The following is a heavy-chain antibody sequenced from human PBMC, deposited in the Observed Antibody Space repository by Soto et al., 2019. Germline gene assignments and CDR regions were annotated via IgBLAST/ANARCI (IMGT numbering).Heavy chain of an antibody. CDR3: TRELGTVVYYYAMDV. CDR2: ISSSSSYI. V-gene: IGHV3-21*01. D-gene: IGHD2-8*01. J-gene: IGHJ6*02. CDR1: GISSSSYT. Sequence: GGSLRLSCAASGISSSSYTMNWVRQAPGKGLEWVSSISSSSSYIYYADSVKGRFTISRDNAENSLYLQMNSLRAEDTAVYYCTRELGTVVYYYAMDVWGQGTTVTVSS.